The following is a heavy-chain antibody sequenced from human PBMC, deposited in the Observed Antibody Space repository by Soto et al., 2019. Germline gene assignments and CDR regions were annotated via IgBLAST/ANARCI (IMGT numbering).Heavy chain of an antibody. CDR3: ARDLGWPAARFDP. CDR2: IWYDGSEK. D-gene: IGHD2-2*01. Sequence: ESGGGVVQPGRSLRLSCAASGFTFRNHGMHWVRLAPGKGLEWVAVIWYDGSEKYYADSVKDRFTVSRDNSKNTLYLQMNSLRGEDTAVYYCARDLGWPAARFDPWGQGTLVTVAS. J-gene: IGHJ5*02. V-gene: IGHV3-33*01. CDR1: GFTFRNHG.